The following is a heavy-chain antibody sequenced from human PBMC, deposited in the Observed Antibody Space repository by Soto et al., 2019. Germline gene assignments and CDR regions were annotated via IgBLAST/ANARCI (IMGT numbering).Heavy chain of an antibody. V-gene: IGHV1-46*03. Sequence: QVQLVQSGAEVKKPGAAVEVSCKASGYTFTSHYVHWVRQAPGQGLEWMGLINANSGTTSYAQKFQGRVTMTRDTSTSTVYMALSSLRCEDTAVYYCARDRNLETSAWARDYWGQGTLVTVSS. CDR3: ARDRNLETSAWARDY. CDR2: INANSGTT. J-gene: IGHJ4*02. D-gene: IGHD6-19*01. CDR1: GYTFTSHY.